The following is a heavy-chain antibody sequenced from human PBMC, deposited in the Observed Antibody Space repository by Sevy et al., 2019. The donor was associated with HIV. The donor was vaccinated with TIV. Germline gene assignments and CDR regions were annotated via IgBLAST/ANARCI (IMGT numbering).Heavy chain of an antibody. V-gene: IGHV3-23*01. CDR2: ISGRGDDT. D-gene: IGHD2-15*01. CDR1: GFTVSNYA. CDR3: AKDIVVVVGEAFDI. Sequence: GGSLRLSCAASGFTVSNYAMNWVRQAPGKGLEWVSAISGRGDDTYYADSVKVRFTISRDKSKNTLYLQMNSLRAEDTAPSYCAKDIVVVVGEAFDIWGQGTMVTVSS. J-gene: IGHJ3*02.